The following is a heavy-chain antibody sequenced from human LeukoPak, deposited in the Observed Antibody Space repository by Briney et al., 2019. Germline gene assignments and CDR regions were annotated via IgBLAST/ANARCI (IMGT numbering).Heavy chain of an antibody. CDR3: VRDWNGDYFDY. J-gene: IGHJ4*02. V-gene: IGHV4-61*02. CDR1: GDSVSSGTYY. CDR2: IHTSGNT. D-gene: IGHD1-1*01. Sequence: SETLSLTCIVSGDSVSSGTYYWTWLRQPAGKGLEWIGRIHTSGNTNYSPSLKSRVTISRDASKNQFSLRLTSVTAADTAVYYCVRDWNGDYFDYWGQGTLVIVSS.